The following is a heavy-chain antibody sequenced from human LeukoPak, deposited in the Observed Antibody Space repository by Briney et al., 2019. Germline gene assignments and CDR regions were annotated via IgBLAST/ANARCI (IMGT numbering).Heavy chain of an antibody. CDR2: INHSGST. J-gene: IGHJ4*02. V-gene: IGHV4-34*01. D-gene: IGHD4-23*01. Sequence: PSETLSLTCAVYGGSFSGYYWSWIRQPPGKGLEWIGEINHSGSTNYNPSLKSRVTISVDTSKNQFSLKLSSVTAADTAVYYCAGDYGGSRSDYWGQGTLVTVSS. CDR1: GGSFSGYY. CDR3: AGDYGGSRSDY.